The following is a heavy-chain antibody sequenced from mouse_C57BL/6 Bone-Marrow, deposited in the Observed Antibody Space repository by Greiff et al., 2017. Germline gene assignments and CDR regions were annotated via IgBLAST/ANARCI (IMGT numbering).Heavy chain of an antibody. J-gene: IGHJ2*01. CDR2: NDPANGNT. CDR1: GFNIKNTY. V-gene: IGHV14-3*01. Sequence: VQLQQSVAELVRPGASVKLSCTASGFNIKNTYMHWVKQRPEQGLEWIGRNDPANGNTNYAPKFPGKVTITTDTSSNTAYLQRSSLRSEDTAIYYCAPYFFDDWGQGTTLTVSS. CDR3: APYFFDD.